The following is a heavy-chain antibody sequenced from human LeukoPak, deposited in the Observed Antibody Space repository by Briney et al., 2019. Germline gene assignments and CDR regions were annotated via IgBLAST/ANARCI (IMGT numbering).Heavy chain of an antibody. CDR1: AFTFRGYW. J-gene: IGHJ4*02. D-gene: IGHD2-15*01. V-gene: IGHV3-7*01. CDR2: IKQEGSEI. Sequence: PGGSLRLSCAASAFTFRGYWMSWGRQAPGKGRGWVAHIKQEGSEIYYVHSMKGGVTVSRDNTKNSLCLQMNSLRGEGTAVYYCARVRSTPRYLDYWRQGTLLSVFS. CDR3: ARVRSTPRYLDY.